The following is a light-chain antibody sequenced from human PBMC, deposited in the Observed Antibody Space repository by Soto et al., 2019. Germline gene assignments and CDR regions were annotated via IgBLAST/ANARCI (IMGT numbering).Light chain of an antibody. CDR1: HSVGTK. CDR3: HQYSKWPQT. J-gene: IGKJ1*01. Sequence: EIVITQSPATLSVSPGETATLSCRASHSVGTKLAWYQQRPGQAPRLLISDASNRATSVPPRFSGSGSVTEFTLTISSLQSEDIALYFCHQYSKWPQTFGQGTKVDIK. CDR2: DAS. V-gene: IGKV3-15*01.